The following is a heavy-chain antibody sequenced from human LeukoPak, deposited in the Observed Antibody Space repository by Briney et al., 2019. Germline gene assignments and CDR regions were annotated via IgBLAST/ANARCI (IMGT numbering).Heavy chain of an antibody. V-gene: IGHV3-21*01. J-gene: IGHJ4*02. Sequence: GGSLRLSCAASGFSFSSYTMNWVRQAPGKGLEWVSSISSRSSYIYYADSVKGRFTISRDNAKNSLYLQMNSLRVEDTAVYYCAREPYSSDFDYWGQGTLVTVSS. CDR1: GFSFSSYT. CDR2: ISSRSSYI. CDR3: AREPYSSDFDY. D-gene: IGHD6-19*01.